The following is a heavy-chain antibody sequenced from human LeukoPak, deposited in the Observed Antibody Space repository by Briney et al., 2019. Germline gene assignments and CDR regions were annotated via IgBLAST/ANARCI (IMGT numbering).Heavy chain of an antibody. CDR1: GLTFGDNS. V-gene: IGHV3-43*01. CDR2: ISWGESTT. J-gene: IGHJ6*02. D-gene: IGHD2-15*01. Sequence: GGSLRLSCAASGLTFGDNSMNWVRQAPGKGLEWVSLISWGESTTYYSDSVKGRFTVSRDSSKNSLHLQMNSLRTEDTAVYYCARGPNRWWVVSRNWGMDVWGQGTTVTVSS. CDR3: ARGPNRWWVVSRNWGMDV.